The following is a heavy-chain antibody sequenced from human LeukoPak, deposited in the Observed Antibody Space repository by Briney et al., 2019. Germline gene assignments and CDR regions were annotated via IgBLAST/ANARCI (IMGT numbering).Heavy chain of an antibody. J-gene: IGHJ4*02. D-gene: IGHD3-9*01. CDR1: GFTFSSYW. V-gene: IGHV3-74*01. Sequence: GGSLRLSCAASGFTFSSYWMHWVRQAPGKGPVWVSRINSDGTSTSYADSVRDRFTISRDNAKNTLYLQMNSLRAEDTAIYYCATFDWGSSPNWGQGSRVTVSS. CDR3: ATFDWGSSPN. CDR2: INSDGTST.